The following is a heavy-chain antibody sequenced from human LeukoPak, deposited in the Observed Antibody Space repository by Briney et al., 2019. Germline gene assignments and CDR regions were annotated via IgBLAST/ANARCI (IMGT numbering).Heavy chain of an antibody. J-gene: IGHJ6*03. CDR1: GGSFSGYY. CDR2: INHSGST. CDR3: ARRHYYDSTGYYNYYYYYYIDV. D-gene: IGHD3-22*01. Sequence: SETLSLTCAVYGGSFSGYYLSWLRQPPGKGLEWIGEINHSGSTNYNPSLKSRVTISVDTSKNQFSLKLSSVTAADTAVYYCARRHYYDSTGYYNYYYYYYIDVWGKGTTVTVSS. V-gene: IGHV4-34*01.